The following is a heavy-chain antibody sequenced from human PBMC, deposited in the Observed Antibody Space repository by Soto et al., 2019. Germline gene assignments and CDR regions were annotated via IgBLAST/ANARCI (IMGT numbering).Heavy chain of an antibody. V-gene: IGHV2-26*01. CDR3: ARDLNEGGTFYGVFDR. CDR1: GFSLSNARMG. CDR2: IFSNDEK. Sequence: GSGPTLVNPTETLTLTCTVSGFSLSNARMGVSWIRQPPGKALEWLAHIFSNDEKSYSTSLKSRLTISKDTSKSQVVLTMTNMDPVDTALYYCARDLNEGGTFYGVFDRWGQGTLVTVSS. D-gene: IGHD1-26*01. J-gene: IGHJ4*02.